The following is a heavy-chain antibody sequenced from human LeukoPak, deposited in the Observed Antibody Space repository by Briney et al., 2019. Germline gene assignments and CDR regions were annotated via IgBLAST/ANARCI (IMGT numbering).Heavy chain of an antibody. Sequence: GGSLRLSCAASGFTFSNAWMSWVRQAPGKGLEWVGFIRSKAYGGTTEYAASVKGRFTISRDDSKSIAYLQMNSLKTEDTAVYYCTSTMIVVFWGQGTLVTVSS. D-gene: IGHD3-22*01. CDR2: IRSKAYGGTT. CDR3: TSTMIVVF. V-gene: IGHV3-49*04. CDR1: GFTFSNAW. J-gene: IGHJ4*02.